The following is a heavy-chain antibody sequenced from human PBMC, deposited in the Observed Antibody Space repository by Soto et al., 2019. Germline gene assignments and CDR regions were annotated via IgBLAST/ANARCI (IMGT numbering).Heavy chain of an antibody. CDR1: GGSISSYY. CDR2: IYTRGST. D-gene: IGHD3-10*01. J-gene: IGHJ6*02. Sequence: SETLSLTCTVSGGSISSYYWSWIRQPAGKGLEWIGRIYTRGSTNYNPSLKSRVTMSVDTSKNQFSLKLSSVTAADTAVYHCARDRYYGSGSYPPGRYYSFGMDVWRQGATVTVSS. V-gene: IGHV4-4*07. CDR3: ARDRYYGSGSYPPGRYYSFGMDV.